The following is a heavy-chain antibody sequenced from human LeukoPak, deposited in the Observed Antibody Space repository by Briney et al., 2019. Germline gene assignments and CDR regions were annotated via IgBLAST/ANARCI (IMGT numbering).Heavy chain of an antibody. CDR3: ARPAAAPSAVDY. Sequence: GASVKVSCKACGGTFSSYTITWVRQAPGQGLEWMGRIIPIVGITNYAQKFQGRVTITADKSTSTAYMELSSLRSEDTAVYYCARPAAAPSAVDYWGQGTLVTVSS. J-gene: IGHJ4*02. V-gene: IGHV1-69*02. CDR1: GGTFSSYT. D-gene: IGHD6-13*01. CDR2: IIPIVGIT.